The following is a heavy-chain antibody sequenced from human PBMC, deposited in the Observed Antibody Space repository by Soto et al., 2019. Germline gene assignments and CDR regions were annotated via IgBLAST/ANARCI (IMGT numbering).Heavy chain of an antibody. D-gene: IGHD3-3*01. V-gene: IGHV3-23*01. CDR3: AAPPGGDFWSGDGYYYMDV. J-gene: IGHJ6*03. CDR2: ISGSGGST. CDR1: GFTLSSYA. Sequence: GGSLRLSCAASGFTLSSYAMSWVRQAPGKGLEWVSAISGSGGSTYYADSVKGRFTISRDNSKNTLYLQMNSLRAEDTAVYYCAAPPGGDFWSGDGYYYMDVWGKGTTVTVSS.